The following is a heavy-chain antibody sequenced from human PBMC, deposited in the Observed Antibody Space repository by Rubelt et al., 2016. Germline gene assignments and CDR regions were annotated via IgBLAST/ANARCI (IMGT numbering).Heavy chain of an antibody. Sequence: QVQLQESGPGLVKPSETLSLTCTVSGGSISSCYCSWIRQPAGKGLEWIGYIYYSGSTNYNPSLKSRVTISVDTSKNQLSLKLSSVTAADTAVYYCARGSRVGPTGDYWGQGTLVTVSS. CDR3: ARGSRVGPTGDY. V-gene: IGHV4-59*08. D-gene: IGHD1-26*01. J-gene: IGHJ4*02. CDR1: GGSISSCY. CDR2: IYYSGST.